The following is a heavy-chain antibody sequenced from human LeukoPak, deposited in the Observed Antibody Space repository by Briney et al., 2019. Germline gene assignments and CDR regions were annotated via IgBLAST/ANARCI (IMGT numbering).Heavy chain of an antibody. CDR3: ARGIPAANYDWFDP. CDR2: INPNSGGT. CDR1: GGTFTGYY. D-gene: IGHD2-2*01. J-gene: IGHJ5*02. Sequence: ASVKVSCKASGGTFTGYYMHWVRQAPGQGLEWMGWINPNSGGTNYAQKFQGRVTMTRDTSISTAYMELSRLRSDDTAVYYCARGIPAANYDWFDPWGQGTLVTVSS. V-gene: IGHV1-2*02.